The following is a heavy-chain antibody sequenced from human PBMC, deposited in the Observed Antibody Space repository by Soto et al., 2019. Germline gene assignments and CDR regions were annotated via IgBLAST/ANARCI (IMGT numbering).Heavy chain of an antibody. V-gene: IGHV3-30-3*01. CDR3: AREAWYYYGMDV. Sequence: GGSLRLSCAASGFTFSSYAMHWVRQAPGKGLEWVAVISYDGSNKYYADSVKGRFTISRDNSKNTLYLQMNSLRAEDTAVYYCAREAWYYYGMDVWGQGTTVTVSS. CDR1: GFTFSSYA. CDR2: ISYDGSNK. J-gene: IGHJ6*02.